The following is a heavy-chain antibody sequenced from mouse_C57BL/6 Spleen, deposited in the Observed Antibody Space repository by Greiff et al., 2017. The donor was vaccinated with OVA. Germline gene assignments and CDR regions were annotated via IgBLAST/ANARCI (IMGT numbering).Heavy chain of an antibody. D-gene: IGHD2-4*01. CDR2: IYPGSGST. Sequence: QVQLQQPGAELVKPGASVKMSCKASGYTFTSYWITWVKQRPGQGLEWIGDIYPGSGSTNYNEKFKSKATLTVDTSSCTAYMQLSSLTSEDAAVDYCARASDCDGYYAMDYWGQGTPVTVSA. CDR3: ARASDCDGYYAMDY. CDR1: GYTFTSYW. V-gene: IGHV1-55*01. J-gene: IGHJ4*01.